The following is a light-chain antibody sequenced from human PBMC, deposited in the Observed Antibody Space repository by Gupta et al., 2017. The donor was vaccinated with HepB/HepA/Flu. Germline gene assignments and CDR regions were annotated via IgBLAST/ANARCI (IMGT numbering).Light chain of an antibody. CDR3: QQYNKWPPWT. V-gene: IGKV3-15*01. Sequence: EIVMTQSPATLSVSPGERATLSCRASQTVNSNLAWYQQKPGQAPRLLIYDTSTRATGIPARFSGSGSGTEFTLTISSRQSEDSAVYYCQQYNKWPPWTFGQGTKVEIK. J-gene: IGKJ1*01. CDR1: QTVNSN. CDR2: DTS.